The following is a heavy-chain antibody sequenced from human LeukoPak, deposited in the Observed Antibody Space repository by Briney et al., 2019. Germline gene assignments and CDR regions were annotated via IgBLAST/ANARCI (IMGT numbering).Heavy chain of an antibody. V-gene: IGHV4-59*01. J-gene: IGHJ3*02. D-gene: IGHD3-9*01. Sequence: SETLSLTCTVSGGSISRYYWSWVRQPPGKGLEWMGYIYYSGSTNYNPSLRSGGTISVDKSKNQCSRRLSSVTPAATAVYYCARGYSDILTGYYKDAFDIWGQGTMVTVSS. CDR1: GGSISRYY. CDR2: IYYSGST. CDR3: ARGYSDILTGYYKDAFDI.